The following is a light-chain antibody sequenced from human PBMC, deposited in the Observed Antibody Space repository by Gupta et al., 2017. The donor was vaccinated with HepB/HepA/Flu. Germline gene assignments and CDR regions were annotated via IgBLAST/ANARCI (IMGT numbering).Light chain of an antibody. Sequence: EIVITQSPATLSVSPGERATLSCRASQSVSSNLAWNQQKPGQAPRLLIYGASTRATGLPARFSGSGSGTDFTLTISSRQSEDFAVYYCQHDNNWPWTFGQGTKVEIK. CDR1: QSVSSN. CDR2: GAS. V-gene: IGKV3-15*01. CDR3: QHDNNWPWT. J-gene: IGKJ1*01.